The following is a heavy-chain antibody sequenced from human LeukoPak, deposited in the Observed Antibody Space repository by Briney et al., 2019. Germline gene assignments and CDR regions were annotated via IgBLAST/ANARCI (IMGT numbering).Heavy chain of an antibody. CDR2: IIPIFGTA. D-gene: IGHD5-24*01. Sequence: SVKVSCKASGGTFSSYAISWVRQAPRQGLEWMGRIIPIFGTANYAQKFQGRVTITTDESTSTAYMELSSLRSEDTAVYYCARDPGGYNPYYFDHWGQGTLVTVSS. CDR3: ARDPGGYNPYYFDH. V-gene: IGHV1-69*05. J-gene: IGHJ4*02. CDR1: GGTFSSYA.